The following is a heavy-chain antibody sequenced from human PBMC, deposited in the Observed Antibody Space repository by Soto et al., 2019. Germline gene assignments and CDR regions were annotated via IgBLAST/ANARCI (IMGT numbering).Heavy chain of an antibody. Sequence: GGSLRHSCAASGFTFSSYAMIWVRQAPGKGLEWVSAISGSGGSTYYADSVKGRFTISRDNSKNTLYLQMNSPRAEDTAVYYCAKSTTYYYYHGMDVWGQGTAVTVSS. CDR3: AKSTTYYYYHGMDV. CDR2: ISGSGGST. J-gene: IGHJ6*02. CDR1: GFTFSSYA. V-gene: IGHV3-23*01.